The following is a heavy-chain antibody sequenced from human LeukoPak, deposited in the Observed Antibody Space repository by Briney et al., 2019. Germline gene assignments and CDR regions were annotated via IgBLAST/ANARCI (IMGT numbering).Heavy chain of an antibody. J-gene: IGHJ4*02. V-gene: IGHV3-21*01. D-gene: IGHD2-2*01. Sequence: PGGSLRLSCAASGFTLSNAWMSWVRQAPGKGLEWVSSISSSSSYIYYADSVKGRFTISRDNAKNSLYLQMNSLRAEDTAVYYCARDIVVVPAAIASDYWGQGTLVTVSS. CDR1: GFTLSNAW. CDR2: ISSSSSYI. CDR3: ARDIVVVPAAIASDY.